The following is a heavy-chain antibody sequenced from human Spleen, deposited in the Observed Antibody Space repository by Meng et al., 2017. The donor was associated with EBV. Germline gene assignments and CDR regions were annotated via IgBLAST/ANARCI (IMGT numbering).Heavy chain of an antibody. V-gene: IGHV1-3*01. CDR3: ARDGNTVAVLY. Sequence: QDKLWQFGAEVKEPGASVKVAYKASGYTFTTYAMHWVRQAPGQRPEWMGWINAGNGDTKYSQKFQDRITITSDTSANTAYMELSSLRPEDTAVYYCARDGNTVAVLYWGQGTLVTVSS. J-gene: IGHJ4*02. CDR1: GYTFTTYA. D-gene: IGHD6-19*01. CDR2: INAGNGDT.